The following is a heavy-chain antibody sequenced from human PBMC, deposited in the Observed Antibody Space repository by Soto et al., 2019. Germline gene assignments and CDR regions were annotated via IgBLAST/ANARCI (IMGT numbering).Heavy chain of an antibody. Sequence: GGSLRLSCAASGFTFSSDAMSWVRQAPGKGLEWVSTVSGSGSSTSYADSVKGRFTISRDNSKNTLYLQMNSLRAEDTAVYYCANFKYSSSPYYFDSWGQGTLVTVSS. CDR3: ANFKYSSSPYYFDS. CDR1: GFTFSSDA. V-gene: IGHV3-23*01. J-gene: IGHJ4*02. D-gene: IGHD6-6*01. CDR2: VSGSGSST.